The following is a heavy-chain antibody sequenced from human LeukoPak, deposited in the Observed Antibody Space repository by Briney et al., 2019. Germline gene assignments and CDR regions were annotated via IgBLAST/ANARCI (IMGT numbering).Heavy chain of an antibody. J-gene: IGHJ4*02. CDR1: GLTFSSYA. CDR3: AKDRQRGYYYDSSGYLG. Sequence: PGGSLRLSCAASGLTFSSYAMHWVRQAPGKGLEYVSAISSNGGSTYYANSVKGRFTISRDNSKNTLYLQMGSLRAEDTAVYYCAKDRQRGYYYDSSGYLGWGQGTLVTVSS. CDR2: ISSNGGST. D-gene: IGHD3-22*01. V-gene: IGHV3-64*01.